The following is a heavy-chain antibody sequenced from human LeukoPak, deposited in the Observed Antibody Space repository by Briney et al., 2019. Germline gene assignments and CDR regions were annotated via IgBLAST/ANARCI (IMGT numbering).Heavy chain of an antibody. V-gene: IGHV4-59*01. CDR3: ARDSTGTTGNWFDP. CDR2: IYYSGST. D-gene: IGHD1-1*01. J-gene: IGHJ5*02. CDR1: GGSISSYY. Sequence: PSETLSLTCTVSGGSISSYYWSWIRQPPGKGLEWIGYIYYSGSTNYNPSLKRRATLSVDTSKNQFSLKLSSVTAADTAVYYCARDSTGTTGNWFDPWGQGTLVTVSS.